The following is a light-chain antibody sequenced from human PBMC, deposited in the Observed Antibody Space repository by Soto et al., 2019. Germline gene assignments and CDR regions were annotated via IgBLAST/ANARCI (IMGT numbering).Light chain of an antibody. Sequence: DIQMTQSPSTVSAYVGDSVTITCRASQSITTWLAWYQQRPGKDPKLLIYDVSSLQSGVPSRFSGSGSGTEFTLTISSLQPDDFATYYCQQSYGTPITFGQVTRLEIK. CDR3: QQSYGTPIT. CDR1: QSITTW. V-gene: IGKV1-5*01. CDR2: DVS. J-gene: IGKJ5*01.